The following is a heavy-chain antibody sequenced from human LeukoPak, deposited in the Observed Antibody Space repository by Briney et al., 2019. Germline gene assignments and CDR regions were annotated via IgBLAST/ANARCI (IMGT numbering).Heavy chain of an antibody. D-gene: IGHD6-19*01. CDR1: GFTVSTHF. CDR3: ARSGSGWFDY. V-gene: IGHV3-53*01. CDR2: IYSDGNT. Sequence: GGSLRLSCAASGFTVSTHFMSWVRQAPGKGLEWVSVIYSDGNTYYADSVKGRFTIFRDNSKNTVYLEMNSLRAEDTALYYCARSGSGWFDYWGQGTRVTVSS. J-gene: IGHJ4*02.